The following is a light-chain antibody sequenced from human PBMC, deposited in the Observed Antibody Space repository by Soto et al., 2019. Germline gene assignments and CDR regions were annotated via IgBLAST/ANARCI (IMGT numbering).Light chain of an antibody. Sequence: QSALTQPPSVSGSPGQSVTISCTGTSSDVGRYNRVSWYQQPPGTAPKLLIYEVSNRPSGVPDRFSGSKSGNTASLAISGLQAYNEADDACSLYTSSSDYCFGTVTKLTVL. J-gene: IGLJ1*01. V-gene: IGLV2-18*01. CDR3: SLYTSSSDYC. CDR2: EVS. CDR1: SSDVGRYNR.